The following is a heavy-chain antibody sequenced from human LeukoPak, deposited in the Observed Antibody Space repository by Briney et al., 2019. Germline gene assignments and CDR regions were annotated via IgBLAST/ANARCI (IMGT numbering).Heavy chain of an antibody. CDR3: ARDYALDY. J-gene: IGHJ4*02. Sequence: SVKVSCKASGYTFTGYYMHWVRQAPGQGLEWMGRINPIFGTANYAQKFQGRVTITTDESTSTAYMELSSLRSEDTAVYYCARDYALDYWGQGTLVTVSS. D-gene: IGHD2-2*01. V-gene: IGHV1-69*05. CDR1: GYTFTGYY. CDR2: INPIFGTA.